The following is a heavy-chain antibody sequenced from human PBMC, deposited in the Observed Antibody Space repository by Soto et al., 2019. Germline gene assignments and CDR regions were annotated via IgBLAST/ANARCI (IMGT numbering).Heavy chain of an antibody. J-gene: IGHJ3*02. CDR3: AKDHRGEYYYDSSGYTTNAFDI. Sequence: GGSLRLSCAASGFTFSSYAMSWVRQAPGKGLEWVSAISGSGGSTYYADSVKGRFTTSRDNSKNTLYLQMNSLRAEDTAVYYCAKDHRGEYYYDSSGYTTNAFDIWGQGTMVTVSS. CDR1: GFTFSSYA. V-gene: IGHV3-23*01. CDR2: ISGSGGST. D-gene: IGHD3-22*01.